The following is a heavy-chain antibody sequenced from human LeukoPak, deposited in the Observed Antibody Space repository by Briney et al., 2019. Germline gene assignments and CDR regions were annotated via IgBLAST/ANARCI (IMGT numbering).Heavy chain of an antibody. J-gene: IGHJ6*02. V-gene: IGHV3-20*01. Sequence: GGSLRLSCAASGFTFDDYGMSWIRQAPGKGLEWVSGINWNGGSTGYADSVKGRFTISRDNAKNSLYLQMNSLRAEDTALYHCARNDVTGTTFSYYGMDVWGQGTTVTVSS. D-gene: IGHD1-7*01. CDR2: INWNGGST. CDR3: ARNDVTGTTFSYYGMDV. CDR1: GFTFDDYG.